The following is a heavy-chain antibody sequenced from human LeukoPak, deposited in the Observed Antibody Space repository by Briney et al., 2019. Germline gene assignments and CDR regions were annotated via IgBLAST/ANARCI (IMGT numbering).Heavy chain of an antibody. Sequence: SETLSLTCAVYGGSFSGYYWSWIRQPPGKGLEWIGEINHSGSTNYNPSLKSRVTVSVDTSKNQFSLKLSSVTAADTAVYYCARPSDTAMVIGDYYFDYWGQGTLVTVSS. CDR3: ARPSDTAMVIGDYYFDY. D-gene: IGHD5-18*01. V-gene: IGHV4-34*01. J-gene: IGHJ4*02. CDR1: GGSFSGYY. CDR2: INHSGST.